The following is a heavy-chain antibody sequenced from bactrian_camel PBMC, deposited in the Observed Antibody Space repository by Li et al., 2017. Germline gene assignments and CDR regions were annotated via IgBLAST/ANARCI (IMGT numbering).Heavy chain of an antibody. Sequence: VQLVESGGGLVQSGGSLGISCAASGITFSSHDMTWVRQAPGKGLEWVSSINSDGSVTYYADSVKGRFTISRDNAKNTLYLQLNSLKFEDTAVYYCVRDLGTTGWYFDNWGQGTQVTVS. CDR3: VRDLGTTGWYFDN. D-gene: IGHD5*01. V-gene: IGHV3S40*01. J-gene: IGHJ6*01. CDR1: GITFSSHD. CDR2: INSDGSVT.